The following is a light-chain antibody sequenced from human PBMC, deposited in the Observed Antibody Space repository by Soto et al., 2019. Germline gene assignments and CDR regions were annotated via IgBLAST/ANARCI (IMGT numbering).Light chain of an antibody. V-gene: IGKV3-15*01. Sequence: VFPGERATLSCRATQSITNSYLAWYQQKPGQAPRLLIYGASAMAPGVPARFSGSGSGTEFTLTISSLQSEDSAVYFCQQYANWPKTFGPGTKVDIK. CDR1: QSITNSY. CDR2: GAS. CDR3: QQYANWPKT. J-gene: IGKJ1*01.